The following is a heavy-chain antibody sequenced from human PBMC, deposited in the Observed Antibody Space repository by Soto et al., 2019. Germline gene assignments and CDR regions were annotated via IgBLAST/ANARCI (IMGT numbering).Heavy chain of an antibody. CDR2: INPNSGGT. V-gene: IGHV1-2*04. D-gene: IGHD5-18*01. J-gene: IGHJ4*02. CDR3: ARGSTAMVTDFDY. Sequence: ASVKVSCKASGYTFTGYYMHWVRQAPGQGLEWMGRINPNSGGTNYAQKFQGWVTMTRDTSISTAYMELSRLRTDDTAVYYCARGSTAMVTDFDYWGQGTLVTVSS. CDR1: GYTFTGYY.